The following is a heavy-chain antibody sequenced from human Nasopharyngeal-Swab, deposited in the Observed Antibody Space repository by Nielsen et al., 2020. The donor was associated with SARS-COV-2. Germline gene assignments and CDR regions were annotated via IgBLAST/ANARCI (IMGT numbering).Heavy chain of an antibody. D-gene: IGHD3-3*01. CDR2: IYYSGST. Sequence: SETLSLTCAVYGGSFSGYYWGWIRQPPGKGLEWIGSIYYSGSTYYNPSLKSRVTISVDTSKNQFSLKLSSVTAADTAVYYCARWDYDFWSGYSNWFDPWGQGTLVTVSS. CDR1: GGSFSGYY. CDR3: ARWDYDFWSGYSNWFDP. V-gene: IGHV4-39*01. J-gene: IGHJ5*02.